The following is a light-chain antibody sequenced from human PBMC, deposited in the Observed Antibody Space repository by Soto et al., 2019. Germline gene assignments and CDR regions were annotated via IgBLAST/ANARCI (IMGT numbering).Light chain of an antibody. CDR1: QSISSW. CDR2: DAS. Sequence: DIQMTQPPSTLSASVGDRVTITCRASQSISSWLAWYQQKPGKAPRLLMYDASTLESGVPSRFSGRGSGTEFTLTISSLQPDDFATYYCQQYNSYPWTFGQGTKVEIK. CDR3: QQYNSYPWT. J-gene: IGKJ1*01. V-gene: IGKV1-5*01.